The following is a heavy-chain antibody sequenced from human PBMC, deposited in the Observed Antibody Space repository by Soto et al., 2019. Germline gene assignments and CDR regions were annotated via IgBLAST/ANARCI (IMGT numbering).Heavy chain of an antibody. J-gene: IGHJ6*02. Sequence: QVTLKESGPVLVKPTETRTLTCTVSGFSLSNARMGVSWIRQPPGKALEWLAHIFSNDEKSYSTSLKSRLTITKDTSKSQVVLTMTIMDPVDTATYYCARIYGRPDYYYGMDVWGQGTTVTVSS. V-gene: IGHV2-26*01. CDR3: ARIYGRPDYYYGMDV. CDR1: GFSLSNARMG. CDR2: IFSNDEK. D-gene: IGHD4-17*01.